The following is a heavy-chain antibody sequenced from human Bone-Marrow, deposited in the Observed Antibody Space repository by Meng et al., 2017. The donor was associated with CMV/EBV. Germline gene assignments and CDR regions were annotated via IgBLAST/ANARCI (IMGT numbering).Heavy chain of an antibody. V-gene: IGHV1-69*02. J-gene: IGHJ5*02. CDR1: GGTFSSYT. D-gene: IGHD2-15*01. CDR2: IIPILGIA. Sequence: SGGTFSSYTISWVRQAPGQGLEWMGRIIPILGIANYAQKFQGRVTITADKSTSTAYMELSSLRSEDTAVYYCATEISGGTKRGWVDPWGQGTLVTVSS. CDR3: ATEISGGTKRGWVDP.